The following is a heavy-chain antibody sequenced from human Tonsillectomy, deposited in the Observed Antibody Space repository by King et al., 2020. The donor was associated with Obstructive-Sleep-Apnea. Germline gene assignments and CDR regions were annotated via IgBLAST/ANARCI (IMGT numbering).Heavy chain of an antibody. V-gene: IGHV3-66*01. CDR1: GFTVSSNY. Sequence: DVQLVESGGGLVQPGGSLRLSCAASGFTVSSNYMSWVRQAPGKGLEWVSVIYSGGSTYYADSVNGRFIISRDNSKNTLYLQMNSLGAEDMAGYYCASATPYYDILSYYFDYWGQGTLVTVSS. CDR2: IYSGGST. D-gene: IGHD3-9*01. CDR3: ASATPYYDILSYYFDY. J-gene: IGHJ4*02.